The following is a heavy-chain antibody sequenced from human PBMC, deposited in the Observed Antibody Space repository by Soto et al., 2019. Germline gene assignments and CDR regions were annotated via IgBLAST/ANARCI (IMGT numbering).Heavy chain of an antibody. V-gene: IGHV1-3*01. Sequence: ASVKVSCKASGYTFTSYAMHWVRQAPGQRLEWMGWINAGNGNTKYSRKFQGRVTITRDTSASTAYMELSSLRSEDTAVYYCARDHKSGYSAYYYYYGMDVWGQGTTVTVSS. CDR3: ARDHKSGYSAYYYYYGMDV. CDR1: GYTFTSYA. D-gene: IGHD3-22*01. CDR2: INAGNGNT. J-gene: IGHJ6*02.